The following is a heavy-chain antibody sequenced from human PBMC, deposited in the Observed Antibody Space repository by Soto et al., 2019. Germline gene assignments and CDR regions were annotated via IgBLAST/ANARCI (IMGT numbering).Heavy chain of an antibody. D-gene: IGHD1-20*01. CDR2: IGGLGSDT. CDR3: AKDAVPYNGKWDWFDS. CDR1: RFRFSDFA. J-gene: IGHJ5*01. V-gene: IGHV3-23*01. Sequence: DVQLLESGGGQVQPGGSLTLSCAASRFRFSDFAMSWVRQAPGKGLEWVSSIGGLGSDTYYADPVKGRFTISRDNSKSTLYLQMDGLRDEDTAVYYCAKDAVPYNGKWDWFDSWGQGTLVIVS.